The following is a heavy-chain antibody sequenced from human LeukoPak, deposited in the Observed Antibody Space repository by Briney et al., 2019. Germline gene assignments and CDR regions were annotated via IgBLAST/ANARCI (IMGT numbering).Heavy chain of an antibody. J-gene: IGHJ4*02. CDR2: ISAYNGNT. D-gene: IGHD3-10*01. V-gene: IGHV1-18*04. Sequence: GASLRVSCKASGYTFTSYGISWVRQAPGQGLEWMGWISAYNGNTNYAQKLQGRVTMTTDTSTSTAYMELRSLRSDDTAVYYCARESVLLWFGDSDYFDYWGQGTLVTVSS. CDR1: GYTFTSYG. CDR3: ARESVLLWFGDSDYFDY.